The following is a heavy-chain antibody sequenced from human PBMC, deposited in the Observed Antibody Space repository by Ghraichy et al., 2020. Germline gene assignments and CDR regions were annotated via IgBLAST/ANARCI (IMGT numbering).Heavy chain of an antibody. V-gene: IGHV3-49*04. CDR1: GFTFGDYA. J-gene: IGHJ2*01. Sequence: GGSLRLSCTASGFTFGDYAMSWVRQAPGKGLEWVGFIRSKAYGGTTEYAASVKGRFTISRDDSKSIAYLQMNSLKTEDTAVYYCTRDGGIAVAAASWYFDLWGRGTLVTVSS. CDR3: TRDGGIAVAAASWYFDL. CDR2: IRSKAYGGTT. D-gene: IGHD6-19*01.